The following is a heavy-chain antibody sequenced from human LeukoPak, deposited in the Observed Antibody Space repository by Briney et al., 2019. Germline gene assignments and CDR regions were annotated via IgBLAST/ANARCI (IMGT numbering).Heavy chain of an antibody. CDR1: GYTFTTYD. V-gene: IGHV1-8*01. D-gene: IGHD5-12*01. CDR2: MNPNSGNT. Sequence: ASVKVSCKASGYTFTTYDINWVRQATGQGLEWMGWMNPNSGNTGYAQKFQGRVTMTRNTSISTAYMELSSLRSEDTAVYYCARGVRGCDRLGGYWEAFDIWGQGTMVTVSS. J-gene: IGHJ3*02. CDR3: ARGVRGCDRLGGYWEAFDI.